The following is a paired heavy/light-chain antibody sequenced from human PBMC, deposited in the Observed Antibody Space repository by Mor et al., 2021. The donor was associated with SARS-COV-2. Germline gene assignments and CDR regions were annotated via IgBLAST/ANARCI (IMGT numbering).Heavy chain of an antibody. J-gene: IGHJ5*02. CDR2: INAANGNT. V-gene: IGHV1-3*01. CDR1: RYFFTNYA. D-gene: IGHD2-15*01. Sequence: QVQLVQSGAEVKKPGASVKVSCKASRYFFTNYALHWVRQAPGQRLEWMGRINAANGNTKYSQKFQGRVTISRDTSATTAYMELSSLRSEDTALYYCARGYCSGGDCDLTWVDPWGQGTQVTVSS. CDR3: ARGYCSGGDCDLTWVDP.
Light chain of an antibody. CDR3: HQYYSTPLT. V-gene: IGKV4-1*01. J-gene: IGKJ4*01. CDR2: WAS. Sequence: DIVMTQSPDSLAVSLGERATINCKSSQNILYNSNNKNYLAWYQQKPGQPPKLLVYWASTRESGVPDRFSGSGSGTNFTLTISSLQAEDVAVYYCHQYYSTPLTFGGGTKVEIK. CDR1: QNILYNSNNKNY.